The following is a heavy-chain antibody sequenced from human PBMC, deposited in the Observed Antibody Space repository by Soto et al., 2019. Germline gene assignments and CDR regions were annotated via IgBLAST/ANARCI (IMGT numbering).Heavy chain of an antibody. D-gene: IGHD1-1*01. CDR1: GINCSSYG. CDR2: IRRDGSRT. CDR3: ARDINWSYAA. Sequence: PGRSLLPSCAGLGINCSSYGLRLNRQDPGEGLGWVYYIRRDGSRTKDADAVKGRFTISRDNARNTLYLRVNSLRADDTPLYCCARDINWSYAAGGRGTLVTVTS. J-gene: IGHJ4*02. V-gene: IGHV3-74*03.